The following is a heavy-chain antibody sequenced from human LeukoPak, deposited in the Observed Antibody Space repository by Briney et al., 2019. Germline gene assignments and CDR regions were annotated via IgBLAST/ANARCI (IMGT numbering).Heavy chain of an antibody. CDR3: ARISASDCSSTSCYGYFQH. J-gene: IGHJ1*01. Sequence: GGSLRLSCAASGFTFDDYAMHWVRQAPGKGLEWVSGISWNSGSIGYADFVKGRFTISRDNAKNSLYLQMNSLRAEDTALYYCARISASDCSSTSCYGYFQHWGQGTLVTVSS. CDR2: ISWNSGSI. V-gene: IGHV3-9*01. D-gene: IGHD2-2*01. CDR1: GFTFDDYA.